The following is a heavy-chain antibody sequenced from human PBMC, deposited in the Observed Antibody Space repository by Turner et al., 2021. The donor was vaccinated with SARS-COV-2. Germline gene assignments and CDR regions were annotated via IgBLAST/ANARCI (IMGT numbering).Heavy chain of an antibody. CDR3: AREVDGI. D-gene: IGHD1-26*01. CDR2: ISPSGIT. Sequence: QVQLQESGTGLVKPSETLSLTCTVTGGPITSFYWSWIREPAGKGLEWIGRISPSGITNYNPSLQSRVTMSLDRPNNQFSLKLTSVTASDTAVYFCAREVDGIWGQGTTVTVSS. CDR1: GGPITSFY. J-gene: IGHJ3*02. V-gene: IGHV4-4*07.